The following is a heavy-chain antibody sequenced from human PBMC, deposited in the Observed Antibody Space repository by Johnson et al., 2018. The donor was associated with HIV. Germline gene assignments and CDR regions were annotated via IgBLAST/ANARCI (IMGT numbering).Heavy chain of an antibody. D-gene: IGHD2-21*02. CDR2: IRYDGSNK. CDR1: GFTFSSYG. V-gene: IGHV3-30*02. J-gene: IGHJ3*02. Sequence: QVQLVESGGGVVQPGGSLRLSCAASGFTFSSYGMHWVRQAPGKGLEWVAFIRYDGSNKYYADSVKGRFTISRDNSKNTLYLQMNSLRDEDTAVYYCAKDRRYCGGDCSVDAFDIWGQGTMVTVSS. CDR3: AKDRRYCGGDCSVDAFDI.